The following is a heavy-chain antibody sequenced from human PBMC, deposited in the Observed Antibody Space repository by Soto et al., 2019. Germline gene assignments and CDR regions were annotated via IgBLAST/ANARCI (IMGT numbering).Heavy chain of an antibody. J-gene: IGHJ3*02. Sequence: PSETLSLTCTVSGGSISSGGYYWSWIRQHPGKGLEWIGYIYYSGSTYYNPSLKSRVTISVDTSKNQFSLKLSSVTAADTAVYYCARAYDSSGYYPTDAFDIWGQGTMVTVSS. CDR3: ARAYDSSGYYPTDAFDI. D-gene: IGHD3-22*01. V-gene: IGHV4-31*03. CDR2: IYYSGST. CDR1: GGSISSGGYY.